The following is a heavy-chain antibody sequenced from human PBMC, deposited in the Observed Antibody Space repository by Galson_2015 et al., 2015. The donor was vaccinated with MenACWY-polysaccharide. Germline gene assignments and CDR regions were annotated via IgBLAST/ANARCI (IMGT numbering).Heavy chain of an antibody. V-gene: IGHV3-74*01. Sequence: SLRLSCAASGFTFSTYWMHWVRQAPGKGLVWVSRIKSDGSSTSHADSVKGRFTISRDDAKNTLYLQMNSLRAEDTAVYYCAGGYSGYDWGQGTLVT. CDR1: GFTFSTYW. CDR2: IKSDGSST. CDR3: AGGYSGYD. J-gene: IGHJ4*02. D-gene: IGHD5-12*01.